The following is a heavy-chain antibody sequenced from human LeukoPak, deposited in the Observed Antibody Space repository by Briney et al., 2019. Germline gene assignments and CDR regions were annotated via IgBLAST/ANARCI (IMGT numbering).Heavy chain of an antibody. J-gene: IGHJ3*02. V-gene: IGHV4-59*08. CDR1: GGSISSYY. CDR2: IYYGGST. D-gene: IGHD5-24*01. Sequence: SETLSLTCTVSGGSISSYYWSWIRQPPGKGLEWIGYIYYGGSTNYNPSLKSRVTISVDTSKNQFSLKLSSVTAADTAVYYCARGRRDGYNLAFDIWGQGTMVTVSS. CDR3: ARGRRDGYNLAFDI.